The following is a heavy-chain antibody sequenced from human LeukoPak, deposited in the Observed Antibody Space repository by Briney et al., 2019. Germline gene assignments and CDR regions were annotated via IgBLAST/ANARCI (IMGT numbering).Heavy chain of an antibody. Sequence: ASVRVSRKASGYTFTGYYMHWVRQAPGQGLEWMGRINPNSGGTNYAQKFQGRVTMTRDTSISTAYMELSRLRSDDTAVYYCAREGYYYYYMDVWGKGTTVTISS. CDR1: GYTFTGYY. CDR3: AREGYYYYYMDV. CDR2: INPNSGGT. V-gene: IGHV1-2*06. J-gene: IGHJ6*03.